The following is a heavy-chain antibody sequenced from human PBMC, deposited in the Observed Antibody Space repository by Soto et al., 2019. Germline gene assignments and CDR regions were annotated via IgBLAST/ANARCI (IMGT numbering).Heavy chain of an antibody. Sequence: EVQLVESGGGLVQPGGSLRLSCAASGFTVSSNYMSWVRQAPGKGLEWVSVIYSGGSTYYADSVKGRFTISRHNSKNTLYVQMNSLRAEDTAVYYCAREAVTTAFDYWGQGTLVTVSS. V-gene: IGHV3-53*04. D-gene: IGHD4-17*01. CDR1: GFTVSSNY. J-gene: IGHJ4*02. CDR2: IYSGGST. CDR3: AREAVTTAFDY.